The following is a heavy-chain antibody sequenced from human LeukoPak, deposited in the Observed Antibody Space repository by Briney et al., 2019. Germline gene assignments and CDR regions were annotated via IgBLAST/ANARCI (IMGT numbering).Heavy chain of an antibody. J-gene: IGHJ4*02. CDR3: ARDERRDGYNLASVY. CDR1: GGTFSSYA. D-gene: IGHD5-24*01. Sequence: PGASVKVSCKASGGTFSSYAISWVRQAPGQGLEWMGGIIPIFGTANYAQKFQGRVTITADESTSTAYMELSSLRSEDTAVYYCARDERRDGYNLASVYWGQGTLVTVSS. V-gene: IGHV1-69*13. CDR2: IIPIFGTA.